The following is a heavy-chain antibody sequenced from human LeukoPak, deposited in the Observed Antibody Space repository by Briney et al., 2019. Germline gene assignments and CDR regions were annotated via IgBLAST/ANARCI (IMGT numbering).Heavy chain of an antibody. J-gene: IGHJ4*02. CDR2: IWYDGSNK. D-gene: IGHD6-13*01. Sequence: GGSLRLSCAASGFTFSSYGMHWVRQAPGKGLEWVAVIWYDGSNKYYADSVKGRFTISRDNSKNTLYLQMNSLRAEDTAVYYCAREEQHAPFDYWGQGTLVTVSS. CDR1: GFTFSSYG. V-gene: IGHV3-33*01. CDR3: AREEQHAPFDY.